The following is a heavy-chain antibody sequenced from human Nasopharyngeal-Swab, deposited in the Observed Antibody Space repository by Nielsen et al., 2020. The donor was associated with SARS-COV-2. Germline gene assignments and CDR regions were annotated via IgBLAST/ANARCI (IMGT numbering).Heavy chain of an antibody. V-gene: IGHV1-46*01. Sequence: ASAQVSCKASGYTFTSYYMLRVRQAPGQGLEWMGIINPSGGSTSYAQKFQGRVTMTRDTSTSTVYMELSSLRSEDTAVYYCASEYQPDYWGQGTLVTVSS. D-gene: IGHD2-2*01. CDR1: GYTFTSYY. J-gene: IGHJ4*02. CDR2: INPSGGST. CDR3: ASEYQPDY.